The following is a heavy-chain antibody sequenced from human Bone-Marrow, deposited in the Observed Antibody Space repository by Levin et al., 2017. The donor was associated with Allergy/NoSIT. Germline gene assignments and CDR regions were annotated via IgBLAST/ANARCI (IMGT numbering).Heavy chain of an antibody. D-gene: IGHD5-12*01. CDR1: GFSFSSYS. J-gene: IGHJ3*01. V-gene: IGHV3-21*01. CDR3: ARDRTREIVATNDAFDV. CDR2: ISQSHNYI. Sequence: PGGSLRLSCAASGFSFSSYSMTWVRQAPGKGLEWVSSISQSHNYIYYADSVKGRFTISRDDAKNSLYLQMNSLRDEDTGVYFCARDRTREIVATNDAFDVWGQGTMVTVSS.